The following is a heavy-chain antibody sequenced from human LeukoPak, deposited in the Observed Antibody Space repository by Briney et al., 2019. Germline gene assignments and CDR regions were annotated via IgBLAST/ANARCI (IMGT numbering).Heavy chain of an antibody. Sequence: PSETLSLTCTVSGGSFSGYYWTWIRQPPGKGLEWIGEINHSGSANYNPSLKSRVTISLDTSKNQFSLKVSSVTAADTAVYYCARAVGTYYYDSSGYYFDYWGQGTLVTVSS. CDR3: ARAVGTYYYDSSGYYFDY. V-gene: IGHV4-34*01. J-gene: IGHJ4*02. CDR2: INHSGSA. D-gene: IGHD3-22*01. CDR1: GGSFSGYY.